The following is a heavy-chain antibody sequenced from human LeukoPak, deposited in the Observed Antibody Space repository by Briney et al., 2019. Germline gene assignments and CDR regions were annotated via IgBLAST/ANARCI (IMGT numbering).Heavy chain of an antibody. D-gene: IGHD5-12*01. CDR3: ARTVSGYYFNA. CDR1: GGSINGYY. CDR2: VAYSGAT. V-gene: IGHV4-59*01. Sequence: SETLSLTCTVSGGSINGYYWSWIRQPPGKGLEWIRYVAYSGATNYNLSFKSRVTISLDTSKTQFSLKLSSVTAADTAFYYCARTVSGYYFNAWGPGTLVTVSS. J-gene: IGHJ5*02.